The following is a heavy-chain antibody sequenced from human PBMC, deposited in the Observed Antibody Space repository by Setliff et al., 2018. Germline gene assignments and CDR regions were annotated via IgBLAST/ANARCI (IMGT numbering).Heavy chain of an antibody. D-gene: IGHD6-13*01. CDR3: ASFAGSSWVDY. CDR2: IYYSGST. Sequence: SETLSLTCTVSGGSISSSSYYWGWIRQPPGKGLEWIGSIYYSGSTYYNPSLKSRVTISVDTSKNQFSLKLSSVTAADTAVYYCASFAGSSWVDYWGQGTLVTVS. V-gene: IGHV4-39*01. CDR1: GGSISSSSYY. J-gene: IGHJ4*02.